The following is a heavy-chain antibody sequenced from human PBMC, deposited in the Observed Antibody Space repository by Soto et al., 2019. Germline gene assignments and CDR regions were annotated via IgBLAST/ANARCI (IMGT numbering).Heavy chain of an antibody. J-gene: IGHJ6*02. D-gene: IGHD6-13*01. CDR3: AIPYSSSWYNYYYGMDV. CDR1: GYSFTSYW. V-gene: IGHV5-10-1*01. Sequence: PGESLKISCKGSGYSFTSYWISWVRQMPGKGLEWMGGIDPSDSYTNYSPSFQGHVTISADKSISTAYLQWSSLKASDTAMYYCAIPYSSSWYNYYYGMDVWGQGTTVTVSS. CDR2: IDPSDSYT.